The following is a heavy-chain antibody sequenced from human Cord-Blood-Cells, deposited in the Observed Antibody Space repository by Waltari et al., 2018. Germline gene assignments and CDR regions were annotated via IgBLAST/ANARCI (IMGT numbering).Heavy chain of an antibody. J-gene: IGHJ3*02. Sequence: EVQLVESGGGLVQPGGSLRLSCAASGFTFSSYWLSWVRQAPGKGLEWVANIKQDGSDKYYVDSVKGRFTISRDNAKNSLYLQMNSLRAEDTAVYYCASSAPYYDFWSGQSAFDIWGQGTMVTVSS. CDR1: GFTFSSYW. CDR3: ASSAPYYDFWSGQSAFDI. CDR2: IKQDGSDK. D-gene: IGHD3-3*01. V-gene: IGHV3-7*01.